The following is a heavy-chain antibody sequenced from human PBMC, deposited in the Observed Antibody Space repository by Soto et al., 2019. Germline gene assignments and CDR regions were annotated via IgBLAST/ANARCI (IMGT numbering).Heavy chain of an antibody. D-gene: IGHD2-15*01. J-gene: IGHJ4*02. CDR2: ISSDGGDK. V-gene: IGHV3-30*18. CDR3: VKGSEVARQELDH. Sequence: QVQLVESGGGVVQPGRSPRLSCAASGFTFSNFGMHWVRQAPGKGLEWVAAISSDGGDKYYSHSVKDRFTIYRDNSKNTLFLQINSLRVEDTAVYYCVKGSEVARQELDHWGQGILVTVSS. CDR1: GFTFSNFG.